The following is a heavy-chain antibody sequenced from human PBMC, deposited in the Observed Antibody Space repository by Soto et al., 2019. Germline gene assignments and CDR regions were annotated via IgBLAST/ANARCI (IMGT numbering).Heavy chain of an antibody. D-gene: IGHD3-10*01. CDR1: GYIFTSFW. CDR2: IYPGDSDT. Sequence: EVQLVQSGAEVKKPGESLKISCKGSGYIFTSFWIGWVRQMPGKGLEWMGIIYPGDSDTRYSPSIQGQVTISADKSISTAYLQWSSLKASDTAGYYCARHYGSGSYYTPIDYWGQGTLVTVSS. CDR3: ARHYGSGSYYTPIDY. V-gene: IGHV5-51*01. J-gene: IGHJ4*02.